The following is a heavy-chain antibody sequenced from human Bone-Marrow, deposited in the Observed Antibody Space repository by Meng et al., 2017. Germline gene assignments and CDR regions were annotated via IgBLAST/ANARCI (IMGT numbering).Heavy chain of an antibody. CDR2: INPSGGNT. J-gene: IGHJ4*02. Sequence: QVQLVQSRADVKKPGASVKVACKASGYTFTSYYLHWVRQAPGQGLEWMGIINPSGGNTKYAQKFQGRVTMTRDTSTSTVYMELSSLRSEDTAVYYCARGGQGELYYFDYWGPGTLVTVSS. CDR1: GYTFTSYY. D-gene: IGHD1-26*01. CDR3: ARGGQGELYYFDY. V-gene: IGHV1-46*01.